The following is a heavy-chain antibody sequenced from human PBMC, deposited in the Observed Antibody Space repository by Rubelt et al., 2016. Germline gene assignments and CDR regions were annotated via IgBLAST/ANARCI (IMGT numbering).Heavy chain of an antibody. CDR1: GGPFSSYA. V-gene: IGHV1-69*06. CDR2: TLPICGTA. CDR3: ARDLVGVVITTHDAFDI. J-gene: IGHJ3*02. D-gene: IGHD3-22*01. Sequence: EQLVQSGAAVKKPGSSVTVSCQASGGPFSSYAISWVRQATGQGREWRGGTLPICGTAHYAQKFQGRVTMTADKSPSTAYMELSSLRSEDTAVYYCARDLVGVVITTHDAFDIWGQGTMVTVSS.